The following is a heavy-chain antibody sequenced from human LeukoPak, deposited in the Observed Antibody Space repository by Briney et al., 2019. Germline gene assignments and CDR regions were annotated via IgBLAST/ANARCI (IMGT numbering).Heavy chain of an antibody. V-gene: IGHV3-48*02. Sequence: AGGSLRLSCAASGLTFSPYSMTWVRQAPGKGLEWVSYIGPSGNRINYAESVKGRFTISRDNAKNSLYLQMDSLRDEDTAVYYCARDVSDDCSGGTCYGVRLDPWGQGTLVTVSS. D-gene: IGHD2-15*01. CDR2: IGPSGNRI. CDR3: ARDVSDDCSGGTCYGVRLDP. CDR1: GLTFSPYS. J-gene: IGHJ5*02.